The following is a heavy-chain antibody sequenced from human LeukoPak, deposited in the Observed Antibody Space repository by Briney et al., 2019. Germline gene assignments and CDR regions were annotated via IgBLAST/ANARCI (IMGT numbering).Heavy chain of an antibody. D-gene: IGHD3-22*01. CDR1: GYIFTSYW. CDR2: IYPADSDT. Sequence: GESLKISCKGSGYIFTSYWIGWVRQMPGKGLEWMGIIYPADSDTRYSPSFQGQVTISADKSISTAYLQWSSLKASDTAMYYCARQDYYDSSGYLLTFDIWGQGTMVTVSS. J-gene: IGHJ3*02. CDR3: ARQDYYDSSGYLLTFDI. V-gene: IGHV5-51*01.